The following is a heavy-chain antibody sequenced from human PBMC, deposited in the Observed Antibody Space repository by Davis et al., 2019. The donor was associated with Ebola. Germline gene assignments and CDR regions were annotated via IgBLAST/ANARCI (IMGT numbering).Heavy chain of an antibody. D-gene: IGHD2-15*01. CDR1: GFTFSTYA. Sequence: PGGSLRLSCAASGFTFSTYAMNWVRQAPQKGLEWVSGISGSGGSTDYADSVKGRFTISRDNSKNTLYLQMNSLRAEDTAVYYCANEKWPCSGGSCYSSPNWFDPWGQGTLVTVSS. CDR3: ANEKWPCSGGSCYSSPNWFDP. CDR2: ISGSGGST. V-gene: IGHV3-23*01. J-gene: IGHJ5*02.